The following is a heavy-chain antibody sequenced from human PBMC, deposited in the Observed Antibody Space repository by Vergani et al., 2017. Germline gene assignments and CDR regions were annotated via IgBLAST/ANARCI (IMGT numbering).Heavy chain of an antibody. CDR1: GFSLSTSGMC. V-gene: IGHV2-70*15. D-gene: IGHD6-13*01. CDR2: IDWDDDK. Sequence: QVTLRESGPALVKPTQTLTLTCTFSGFSLSTSGMCVSWIRQPPGKALEWLARIDWDDDKYYSTSLKTRLTISEDTSKNQVVLTMTNMDPVDTATYYCARIAAAGKSFDIWGQGTMVTVSS. J-gene: IGHJ3*02. CDR3: ARIAAAGKSFDI.